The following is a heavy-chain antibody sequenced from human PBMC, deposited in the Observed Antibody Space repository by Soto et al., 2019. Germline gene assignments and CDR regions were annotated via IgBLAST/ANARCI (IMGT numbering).Heavy chain of an antibody. Sequence: PSETLSLTCTVSGGSISSGGYYWSWIRQHPGKGLEWIGYIYYSGSTYYNPSLKSRVTISVDTSKNQFSLKRGSVTAADTAVYYCARGYSYGYWYYFDYWGQGTLVTV. CDR3: ARGYSYGYWYYFDY. J-gene: IGHJ4*02. V-gene: IGHV4-31*03. CDR2: IYYSGST. D-gene: IGHD5-18*01. CDR1: GGSISSGGYY.